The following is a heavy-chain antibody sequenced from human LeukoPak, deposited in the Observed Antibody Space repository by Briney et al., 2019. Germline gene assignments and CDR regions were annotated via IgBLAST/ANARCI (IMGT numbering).Heavy chain of an antibody. CDR1: GGSFGGYY. CDR2: INHSGST. J-gene: IGHJ4*02. Sequence: SETLSLTCAVYGGSFGGYYWSWIRQPPGKGLEWIGEINHSGSTNYNPSLKSRVTISVDTSKNQFSLKLSSVTAADTAVYYCARGSSSSSGGYDYWGQGTLVTVSS. D-gene: IGHD6-6*01. V-gene: IGHV4-34*01. CDR3: ARGSSSSSGGYDY.